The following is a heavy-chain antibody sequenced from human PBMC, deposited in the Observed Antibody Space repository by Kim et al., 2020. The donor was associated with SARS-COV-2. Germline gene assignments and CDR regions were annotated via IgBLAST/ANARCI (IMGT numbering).Heavy chain of an antibody. CDR1: GFTFSDAW. CDR2: IQSQTDGGTT. D-gene: IGHD3-3*01. Sequence: GGSPRLSCGVSGFTFSDAWMNWVRQTPGRGLEWVGRIQSQTDGGTTEYAEAVKGRFSISRDDSKSTLYLQMNSLKTEDTAVYYCLTGVGLQWFDGFWGQGTLVTVSS. V-gene: IGHV3-15*07. CDR3: LTGVGLQWFDGF. J-gene: IGHJ4*02.